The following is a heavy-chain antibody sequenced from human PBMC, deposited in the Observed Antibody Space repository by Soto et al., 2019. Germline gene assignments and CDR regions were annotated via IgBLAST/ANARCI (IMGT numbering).Heavy chain of an antibody. D-gene: IGHD3-10*01. CDR3: AKRIYDSGSYCFDY. CDR1: GFTFSSYA. J-gene: IGHJ4*02. V-gene: IGHV3-23*01. Sequence: EVQLLESGGGLVQPGGSLRLSCAASGFTFSSYAMSWVRQAPGKGLEWVSGISGRGGSTYYADSVTGRFTISRDNSKNTLYLQMNSLRAEDTAVYYCAKRIYDSGSYCFDYWGQGTLVTVSS. CDR2: ISGRGGST.